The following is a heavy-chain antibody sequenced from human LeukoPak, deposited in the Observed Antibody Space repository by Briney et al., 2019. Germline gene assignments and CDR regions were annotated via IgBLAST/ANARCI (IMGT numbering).Heavy chain of an antibody. CDR1: GGSISSHF. Sequence: PSETLSLTCTVSGGSISSHFWTWVRQPPGKGLEWIGNIHYSGSTTYNSSLKSRVIISVDMSRDHFSLKLSSVTAADTAVYFCARLYYYESSRYEYYFGYWGPGMLVTVSS. V-gene: IGHV4-59*11. CDR2: IHYSGST. D-gene: IGHD3-22*01. J-gene: IGHJ4*02. CDR3: ARLYYYESSRYEYYFGY.